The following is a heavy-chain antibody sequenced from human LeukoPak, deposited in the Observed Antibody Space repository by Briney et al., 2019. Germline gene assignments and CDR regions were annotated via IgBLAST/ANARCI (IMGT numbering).Heavy chain of an antibody. CDR3: ARADSYYDFWSGYRAYYYYGMDV. CDR1: GFTFSSYA. D-gene: IGHD3-3*01. Sequence: GGSLRLSCAASGFTFSSYAMPWVRQAPGKGLEYVSAISSNGGSTYYANSVKGRFTISRDNSKNTLYLQMGSLRAEDMAVYYCARADSYYDFWSGYRAYYYYGMDVWGQGTTVTVSS. J-gene: IGHJ6*02. CDR2: ISSNGGST. V-gene: IGHV3-64*01.